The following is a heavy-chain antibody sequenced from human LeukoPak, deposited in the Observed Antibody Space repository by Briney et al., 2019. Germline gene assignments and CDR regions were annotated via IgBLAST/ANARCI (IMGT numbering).Heavy chain of an antibody. CDR1: GFTFSSYG. CDR3: ARDRGIAVVGTPTNWFDP. CDR2: ISYDGGNK. J-gene: IGHJ5*02. D-gene: IGHD6-19*01. Sequence: GGSLRLSCAASGFTFSSYGMHWVRQAPGKGLEWVAVISYDGGNKYYADSVKGRFTISRDNSKNTLYLQMNSLRAEDTAVYYCARDRGIAVVGTPTNWFDPWGQGTLVTVSS. V-gene: IGHV3-30*03.